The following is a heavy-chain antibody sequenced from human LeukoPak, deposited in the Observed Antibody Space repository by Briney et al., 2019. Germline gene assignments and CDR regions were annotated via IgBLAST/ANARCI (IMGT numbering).Heavy chain of an antibody. CDR1: GYTLTELS. Sequence: ASVKVSCKVSGYTLTELSMHWVRQAPGKGLEWMGGFDPEDGETIYAQKFQGRVTMTEDTSTDTAYMELSSLRSEDTAVYYCATDLYYYDSSGYHTFDYWGQGTLVTVSS. J-gene: IGHJ4*02. D-gene: IGHD3-22*01. V-gene: IGHV1-24*01. CDR3: ATDLYYYDSSGYHTFDY. CDR2: FDPEDGET.